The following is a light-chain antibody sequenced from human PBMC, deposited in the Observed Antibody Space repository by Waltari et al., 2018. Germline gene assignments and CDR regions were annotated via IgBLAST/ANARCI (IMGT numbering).Light chain of an antibody. J-gene: IGLJ3*02. CDR1: STAVGDYNF. Sequence: QSALTQPRSVSGSPVPSVTISCTGISTAVGDYNFVSWYQQHPGNAPQLMIYDVTTRPAGVPDRLSGSKCGTAASLTFSGLQSEDESDYYCCSHAAIYTTLVFGGGTKLTVL. CDR3: CSHAAIYTTLV. CDR2: DVT. V-gene: IGLV2-11*01.